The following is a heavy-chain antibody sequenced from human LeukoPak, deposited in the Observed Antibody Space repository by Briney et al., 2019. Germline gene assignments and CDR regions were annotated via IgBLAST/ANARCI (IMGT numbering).Heavy chain of an antibody. CDR2: MSVSNGNT. D-gene: IGHD6-13*01. CDR3: ARYPLSYSSNWHYYFDY. Sequence: ASVKVSCEASGCTFTSYGVSWVRQAPGQGLEWMGWMSVSNGNTNYAQKLQGRVTMTTDTSTSTAYMELRSLRSDDTAVYYCARYPLSYSSNWHYYFDYWGQGTLLTVSS. V-gene: IGHV1-18*01. J-gene: IGHJ4*02. CDR1: GCTFTSYG.